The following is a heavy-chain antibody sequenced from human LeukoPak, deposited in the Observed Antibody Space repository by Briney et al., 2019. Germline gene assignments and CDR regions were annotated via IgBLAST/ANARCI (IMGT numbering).Heavy chain of an antibody. CDR3: ARLGYCSSTSCYPFYYYMDV. Sequence: SETLSLTCTVSGGSISSGVYYWSWIRQPPGKWLGWIGYIYYGGSTYYNPSLKSRVTISVDTSKNQFSLKLSSVTAADTAVYYCARLGYCSSTSCYPFYYYMDVWGKGTTVTVSS. CDR2: IYYGGST. J-gene: IGHJ6*03. CDR1: GGSISSGVYY. D-gene: IGHD2-2*01. V-gene: IGHV4-30-4*08.